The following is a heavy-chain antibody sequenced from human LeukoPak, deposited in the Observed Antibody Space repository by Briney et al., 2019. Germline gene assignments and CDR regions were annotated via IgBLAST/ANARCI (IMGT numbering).Heavy chain of an antibody. CDR1: GFTFSSYA. CDR3: ARVTYYYGSGSYYHGMDV. J-gene: IGHJ6*02. Sequence: GGSLRLSCAASGFTFSSYAMHWVRQAPGKGLEYVSAISSNGGSTYYANSVKGRFTISRDNAKNSLYLQMNSLRAEDTAVYYCARVTYYYGSGSYYHGMDVWGQGTTVTVSS. V-gene: IGHV3-64*01. CDR2: ISSNGGST. D-gene: IGHD3-10*01.